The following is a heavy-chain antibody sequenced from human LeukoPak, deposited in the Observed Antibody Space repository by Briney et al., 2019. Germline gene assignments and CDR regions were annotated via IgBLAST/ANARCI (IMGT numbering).Heavy chain of an antibody. CDR1: GFTFSSYG. Sequence: GGSLRLSCAASGFTFSSYGMHWVRQAPGKGLEWVAVISYDGSNKYYADSVKGRFTISRDNSKNTLYLQMNSLRAEDTAVYYCAKDLGYDSGGYIEAFDYWGQGTLVTVSS. V-gene: IGHV3-30*18. CDR2: ISYDGSNK. J-gene: IGHJ4*02. CDR3: AKDLGYDSGGYIEAFDY. D-gene: IGHD3-22*01.